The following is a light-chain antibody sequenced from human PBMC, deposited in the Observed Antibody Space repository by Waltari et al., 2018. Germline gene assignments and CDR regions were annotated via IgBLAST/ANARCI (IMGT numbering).Light chain of an antibody. CDR3: NSYTGSSSWV. CDR1: SSDVGFYNY. Sequence: QSARTQPASVSGSPGQSITISCTGTSSDVGFYNYVSWYQQHPGKAPKLIIYDVSERPSGVSDRFSGSKSGNTASLTISGLQAEDEADYYCNSYTGSSSWVFGGGTKLAVL. CDR2: DVS. J-gene: IGLJ3*02. V-gene: IGLV2-14*01.